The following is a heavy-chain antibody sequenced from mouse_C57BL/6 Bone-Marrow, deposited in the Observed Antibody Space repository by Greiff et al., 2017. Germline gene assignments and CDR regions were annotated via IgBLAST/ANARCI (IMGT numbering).Heavy chain of an antibody. Sequence: EVKVVESGGGLVQPGGSMKLSCAASGFTFSDAWMDWVRQSPEKGLEWVAEIRNKANNHATYYAESVKGRFTISRDDSTGSVYLQMNSLRAEDTDIYYCTRGDYYAFFDYWGQGTTLTVSS. CDR3: TRGDYYAFFDY. J-gene: IGHJ2*01. D-gene: IGHD1-1*01. V-gene: IGHV6-6*01. CDR1: GFTFSDAW. CDR2: IRNKANNHAT.